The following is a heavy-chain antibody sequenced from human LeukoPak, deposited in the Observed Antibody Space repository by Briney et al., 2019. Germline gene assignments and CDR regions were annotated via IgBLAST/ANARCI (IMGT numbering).Heavy chain of an antibody. CDR3: AGGPPNWGFDY. V-gene: IGHV1-8*01. Sequence: ASVKVSCKASGYTFTSYNFNWVRQATGQGLEWMGWMDTNSGNTGYAQKFQGRVTMTRNTSINTAYMELSSLKSDDTAVYYCAGGPPNWGFDYWVQGTQVTVSS. D-gene: IGHD7-27*01. J-gene: IGHJ4*02. CDR1: GYTFTSYN. CDR2: MDTNSGNT.